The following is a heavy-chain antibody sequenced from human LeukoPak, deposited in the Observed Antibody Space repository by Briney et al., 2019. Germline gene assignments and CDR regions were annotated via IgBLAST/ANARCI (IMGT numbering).Heavy chain of an antibody. CDR3: ARGPLRLGELSLFYFDY. D-gene: IGHD3-16*02. CDR2: IYYSGST. J-gene: IGHJ4*02. CDR1: GGSISSYY. Sequence: PSETLSLTCTVSGGSISSYYWSWIRQPPGKGLEWIGYIYYSGSTNYNPSLKSRVTISVDTSKNQFSLKLSSVTAADTAVYYCARGPLRLGELSLFYFDYWGQGTLVTVSS. V-gene: IGHV4-59*12.